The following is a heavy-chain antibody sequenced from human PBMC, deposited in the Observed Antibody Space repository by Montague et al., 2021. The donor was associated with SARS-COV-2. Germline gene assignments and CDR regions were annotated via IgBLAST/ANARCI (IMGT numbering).Heavy chain of an antibody. J-gene: IGHJ5*02. V-gene: IGHV2-5*02. CDR2: IYWDDAK. Sequence: VKPTQTLTLTCTFSGFPLTTRGVGVGWIRQPPGKALEWLALIYWDDAKHYSPSLKSRLTITKDTSKNQVVLTMTNMDPVDTATYYCAHKLYGINRRWFDPWGQGTLVTVSS. D-gene: IGHD1-14*01. CDR1: GFPLTTRGVG. CDR3: AHKLYGINRRWFDP.